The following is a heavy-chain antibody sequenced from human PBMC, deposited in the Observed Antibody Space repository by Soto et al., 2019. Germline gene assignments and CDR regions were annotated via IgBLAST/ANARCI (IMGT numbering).Heavy chain of an antibody. J-gene: IGHJ6*02. CDR3: ARDRLIRRDEHWNFLYYYYGMDV. V-gene: IGHV3-53*01. Sequence: EVQLVESGGGLIQPGGSLRLSCAASGFTVSSNYMSWVRQAPGKGLEWVSVIYSGGSTYYADSVKGRFTISRDNSKNTLYLQMNSLRAEDTAVYYCARDRLIRRDEHWNFLYYYYGMDVWGQGTTVTVSS. CDR2: IYSGGST. D-gene: IGHD1-7*01. CDR1: GFTVSSNY.